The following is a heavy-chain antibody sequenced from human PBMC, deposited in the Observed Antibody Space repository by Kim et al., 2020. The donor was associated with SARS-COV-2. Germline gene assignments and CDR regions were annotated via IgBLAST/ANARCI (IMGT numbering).Heavy chain of an antibody. Sequence: SYARAVRGRFTISGDNSKNTVYLQLNILRAEDTAMYYCVRQVAGSNFDVWGQGTMVTVSS. CDR3: VRQVAGSNFDV. J-gene: IGHJ3*01. V-gene: IGHV3-30*07. D-gene: IGHD3-10*01.